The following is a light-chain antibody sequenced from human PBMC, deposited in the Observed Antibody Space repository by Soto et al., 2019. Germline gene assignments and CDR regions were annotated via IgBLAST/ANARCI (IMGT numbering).Light chain of an antibody. CDR3: GSYTSSTTWV. CDR1: STDIGGFNY. CDR2: EVS. V-gene: IGLV2-14*01. J-gene: IGLJ3*02. Sequence: QSALTQPASVSGSPGQSITISCTGTSTDIGGFNYVSWYQQHPGKAPRLIIYEVSNRPSGVSNRFSGSKSGNTASLTITRLQAEDEADYYCGSYTSSTTWVFGGGTKLTV.